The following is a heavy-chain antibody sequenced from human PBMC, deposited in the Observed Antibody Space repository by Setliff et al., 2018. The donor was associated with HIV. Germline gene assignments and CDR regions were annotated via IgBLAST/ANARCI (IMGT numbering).Heavy chain of an antibody. D-gene: IGHD2-8*01. V-gene: IGHV4-61*02. CDR1: GGSISSGSYY. J-gene: IGHJ3*02. CDR2: IYTSGST. CDR3: ARYYCPTGECYGFDI. Sequence: PSETLSLTCAVSGGSISSGSYYWTWIRQPAGKGLEWIGRIYTSGSTNCNPSLKSRVTISIDASNNQFSLKLTSVTAAETAVYYCARYYCPTGECYGFDIWGQGTRVTVSS.